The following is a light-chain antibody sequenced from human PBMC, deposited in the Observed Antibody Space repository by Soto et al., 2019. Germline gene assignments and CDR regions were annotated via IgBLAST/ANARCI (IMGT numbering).Light chain of an antibody. CDR2: AAS. V-gene: IGKV1-39*01. Sequence: DIQMTQSPSSLSASVGDSVTITCRASQTISTHLNWYQQKPGKAPKLLIYAASSLQSGVPSRLSGSGSGTDFTLTISSLQPEDFATYYGQQTDSTPPTFCPGTKVEIK. J-gene: IGKJ1*01. CDR3: QQTDSTPPT. CDR1: QTISTH.